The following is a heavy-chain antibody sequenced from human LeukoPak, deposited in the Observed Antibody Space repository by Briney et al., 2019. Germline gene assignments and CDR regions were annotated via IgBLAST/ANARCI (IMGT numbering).Heavy chain of an antibody. D-gene: IGHD2-2*01. Sequence: SETLSLTCAVYGVSFRGYYWSWIRQPPGKGLEWIGEINHSGSTHSNPSLTRRVTISVDTSKNQCSLKLSSVTAADTAVYYCASLKPARPDYWGQGTLVTVSS. CDR3: ASLKPARPDY. CDR2: INHSGST. J-gene: IGHJ4*02. CDR1: GVSFRGYY. V-gene: IGHV4-34*01.